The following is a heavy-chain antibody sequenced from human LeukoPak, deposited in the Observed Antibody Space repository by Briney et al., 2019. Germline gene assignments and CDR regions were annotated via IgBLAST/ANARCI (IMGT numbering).Heavy chain of an antibody. V-gene: IGHV4-59*12. J-gene: IGHJ4*02. CDR2: IYYSGST. CDR3: ARDLRVRGVIIQDY. CDR1: GGSISNNC. Sequence: RTSETLSLTCTVSGGSISNNCWSWIRQPPGKGLEWIGYIYYSGSTYYNPSLKSRVTISVDTSKNQFSLKLSSVTAADTAVYYCARDLRVRGVIIQDYWGQGTLVTVSS. D-gene: IGHD3-10*01.